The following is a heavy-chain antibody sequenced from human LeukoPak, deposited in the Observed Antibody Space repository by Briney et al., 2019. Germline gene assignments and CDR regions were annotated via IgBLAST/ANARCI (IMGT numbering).Heavy chain of an antibody. CDR2: ISFDGTND. CDR3: ARAGGVIKPLDY. CDR1: KFTFSSYT. Sequence: PGGSLRLSCAASKFTFSSYTMHWVRQAPGKGLEWVAVISFDGTNDYYADSVKGRFTISRDNSKNTLYLQMYSLRAEDTAVFYCARAGGVIKPLDYWGQGTLVTVSS. V-gene: IGHV3-30*04. D-gene: IGHD2/OR15-2a*01. J-gene: IGHJ4*02.